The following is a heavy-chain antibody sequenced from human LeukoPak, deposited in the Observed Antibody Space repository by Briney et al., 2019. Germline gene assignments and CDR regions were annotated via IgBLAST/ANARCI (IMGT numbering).Heavy chain of an antibody. J-gene: IGHJ4*02. CDR1: GDSINSLDL. Sequence: PSETLSLPCTVSGDSINSLDLWSWVRPPPGKGLEWIGEMYLSGTTHSNPSVKSRVTISIDKSKNQFFLNLSSVTAADTAVYYCAGLVGRYSSGLYYYYFDYWGQGTLVIVSS. CDR3: AGLVGRYSSGLYYYYFDY. CDR2: MYLSGTT. D-gene: IGHD3-22*01. V-gene: IGHV4-4*02.